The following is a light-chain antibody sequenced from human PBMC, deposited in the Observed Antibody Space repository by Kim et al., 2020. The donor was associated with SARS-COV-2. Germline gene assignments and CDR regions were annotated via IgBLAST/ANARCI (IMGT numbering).Light chain of an antibody. CDR3: QAWDSSTRV. CDR2: QDS. Sequence: SVSPGQTASITCSGDKLGDKYACWYQQKPGQSPVLVIYQDSKRPSGIPERFSGYNSGNTATLTISGTQAMDEADYYCQAWDSSTRVFGGGTQLTVL. J-gene: IGLJ2*01. CDR1: KLGDKY. V-gene: IGLV3-1*01.